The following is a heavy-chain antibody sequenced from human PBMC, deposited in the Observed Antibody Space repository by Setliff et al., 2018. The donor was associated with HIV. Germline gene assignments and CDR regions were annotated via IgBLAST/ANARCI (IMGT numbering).Heavy chain of an antibody. V-gene: IGHV4-61*08. J-gene: IGHJ4*02. CDR3: ARLSPLDWPFDY. CDR2: IYYSGST. D-gene: IGHD3-9*01. CDR1: GGSISSGGYY. Sequence: SETLSLTCTVSGGSISSGGYYWSWIRQHPGKGLEWIGYIYYSGSTNYNPSLKGRVTIPVDASKNQFSLKLSSVTAADTAVYYCARLSPLDWPFDYWGRGTLVTVSS.